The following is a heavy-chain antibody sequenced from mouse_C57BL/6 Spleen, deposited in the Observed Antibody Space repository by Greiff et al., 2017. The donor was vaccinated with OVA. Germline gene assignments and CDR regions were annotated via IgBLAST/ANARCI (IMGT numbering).Heavy chain of an antibody. D-gene: IGHD2-13*01. Sequence: VQLQQPGAELVKPGASVKLSCKASGYTFTSYWMQWVKQRPGQGLEWIGEIDPSDSYTNYNQKFKGKATLTVDTSSSTAYMQLSSLTSEDSAVYYCARLVNYAMDYWGQGTSVTVSS. CDR2: IDPSDSYT. J-gene: IGHJ4*01. CDR3: ARLVNYAMDY. V-gene: IGHV1-50*01. CDR1: GYTFTSYW.